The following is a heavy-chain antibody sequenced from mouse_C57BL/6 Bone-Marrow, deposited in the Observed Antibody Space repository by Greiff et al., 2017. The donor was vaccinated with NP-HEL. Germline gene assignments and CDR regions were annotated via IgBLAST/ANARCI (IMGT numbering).Heavy chain of an antibody. V-gene: IGHV1-11*01. CDR2: IYPVSGEN. CDR1: GYSFTGHI. CDR3: GTYYGSSHWYLDV. Sequence: VQLQQSGAGLARPSPSVSLSCTASGYSFTGHIMNWVQKTPGQGLEWLGRIYPVSGENNYTPKLMGQATISVDRYSHTVFMVLDCLTSEDPAVYYCGTYYGSSHWYLDVWGTGTTVTVSS. D-gene: IGHD1-1*01. J-gene: IGHJ1*03.